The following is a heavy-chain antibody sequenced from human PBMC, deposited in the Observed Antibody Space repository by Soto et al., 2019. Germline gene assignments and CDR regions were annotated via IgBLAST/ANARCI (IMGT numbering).Heavy chain of an antibody. CDR1: GYTFTAYY. CDR3: AREPATAKPEGVDF. Sequence: VASVKVSCKASGYTFTAYYIHWVRQAPGQGLEWMGWINPNSGGTKYAPKFQGGVTMTRDTSITTAYMELSRLRSGDTAVYYCAREPATAKPEGVDFWGQGTLVTVSS. D-gene: IGHD1-1*01. J-gene: IGHJ4*02. V-gene: IGHV1-2*02. CDR2: INPNSGGT.